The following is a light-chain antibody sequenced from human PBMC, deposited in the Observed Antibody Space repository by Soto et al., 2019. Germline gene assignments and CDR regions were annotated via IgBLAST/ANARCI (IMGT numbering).Light chain of an antibody. J-gene: IGLJ1*01. CDR3: QSYDSFNYV. Sequence: NFMLTQPHSVSESPGKTVTISCTRSGGSIASNYVQWYQQRPGSAPTTVIYEDNQRPSGVPDRFSASIDSSSNSASLIISGLKTEDEADYYCQSYDSFNYVFGTGTKVTVL. CDR2: EDN. V-gene: IGLV6-57*04. CDR1: GGSIASNY.